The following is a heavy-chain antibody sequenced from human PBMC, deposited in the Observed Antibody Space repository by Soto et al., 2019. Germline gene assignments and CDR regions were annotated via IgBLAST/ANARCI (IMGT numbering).Heavy chain of an antibody. CDR1: GFTFSNYK. J-gene: IGHJ6*02. CDR3: VRDSSKRAV. V-gene: IGHV3-21*01. CDR2: ISSGDSYI. Sequence: GGSLRLSCAASGFTFSNYKMNWVRQAPGKGLEWISAISSGDSYIYYADSVKGRFTISRDDAKNSLYLQMSSLSVEDKAVYYCVRDSSKRAVWGQGTTVPVYS.